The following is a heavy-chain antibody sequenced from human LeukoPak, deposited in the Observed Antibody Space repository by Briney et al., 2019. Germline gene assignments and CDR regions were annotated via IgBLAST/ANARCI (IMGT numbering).Heavy chain of an antibody. CDR2: ISRGGSNT. V-gene: IGHV3-74*01. J-gene: IGHJ3*02. D-gene: IGHD1-20*01. CDR1: GFTFSSYW. Sequence: GGSLRLSCAASGFTFSSYWMHWVRQAPGKELVWVSHISRGGSNTNYADSVKGRFTISRDNAKNTLSLEMNSLRAEDTGVYYCARAVIGTTSAAFDIWGQGTMITVSS. CDR3: ARAVIGTTSAAFDI.